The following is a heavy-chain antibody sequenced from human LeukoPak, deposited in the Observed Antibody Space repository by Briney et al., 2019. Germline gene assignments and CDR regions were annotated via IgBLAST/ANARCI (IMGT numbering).Heavy chain of an antibody. CDR1: GGSFSIYC. D-gene: IGHD3-10*01. Sequence: SETLSLTCGVYGGSFSIYCWNWIRQPPGKGLEWIGYIYYSGSTYYNPSLKSRVTISVDTSKNQFSLKLSSVTAADTAVYYCARRGGSGSYYSIGYWGQGTLVTVSS. CDR3: ARRGGSGSYYSIGY. CDR2: IYYSGST. J-gene: IGHJ4*02. V-gene: IGHV4-59*06.